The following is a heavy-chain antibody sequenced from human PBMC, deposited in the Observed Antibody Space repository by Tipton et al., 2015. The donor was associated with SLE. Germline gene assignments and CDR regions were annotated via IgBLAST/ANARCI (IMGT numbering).Heavy chain of an antibody. CDR2: ISGSGGST. V-gene: IGHV3-23*01. J-gene: IGHJ4*02. D-gene: IGHD3-3*01. CDR1: GFTFSTYA. CDR3: AKDLRITIFGVVPYFDY. Sequence: SLRLSCVASGFTFSTYAMSWVRQAPGKGLEWVSAISGSGGSTHYADSVKGRFTISRDNSKNTLYLEMNSLRAEDTAVYYCAKDLRITIFGVVPYFDYWGQGTLVTVSS.